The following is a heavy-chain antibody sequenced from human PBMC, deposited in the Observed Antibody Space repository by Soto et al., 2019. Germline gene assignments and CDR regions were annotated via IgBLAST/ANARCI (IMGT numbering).Heavy chain of an antibody. Sequence: RGYLRHPCAASGFTLSPYSMNWVRQAPGKGLEWVSSINGRSNYIYYADSVEGRFTISRDNAKNSLYLQLNSLRAEDTAVYYCAREDGIVEATYAFAFWAQGTLVTGSA. CDR1: GFTLSPYS. V-gene: IGHV3-21*01. D-gene: IGHD1-26*01. J-gene: IGHJ4*01. CDR3: AREDGIVEATYAFAF. CDR2: INGRSNYI.